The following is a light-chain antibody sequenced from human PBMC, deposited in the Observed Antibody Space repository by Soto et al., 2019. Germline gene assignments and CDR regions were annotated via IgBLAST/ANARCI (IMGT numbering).Light chain of an antibody. J-gene: IGKJ1*01. CDR2: AAS. V-gene: IGKV1-27*01. Sequence: DIQMTQSPSSLSASVGDRVTMTCRASQGISNYLAWYQQKPGKVPKLLIYAASTLQSGVPSRFSGSGSGTDSTPTISSLQPEDVATYYCQDHQTFGQGTKVEIK. CDR3: QDHQT. CDR1: QGISNY.